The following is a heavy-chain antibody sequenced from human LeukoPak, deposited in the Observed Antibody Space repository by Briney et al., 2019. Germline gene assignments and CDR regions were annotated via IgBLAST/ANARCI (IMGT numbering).Heavy chain of an antibody. V-gene: IGHV3-23*01. D-gene: IGHD3-22*01. CDR1: GFTFSSYA. J-gene: IGHJ4*02. CDR3: ARNGVVYYYDSSGYDAVDY. CDR2: ISGSGGST. Sequence: PGGSLRLSCAASGFTFSSYAMSWVRQAPGKGLEWVSAISGSGGSTYYADSVKGRFTISRDNSKNTLYLQMNSLRAEDTAVYYCARNGVVYYYDSSGYDAVDYWGQGTLVTVSS.